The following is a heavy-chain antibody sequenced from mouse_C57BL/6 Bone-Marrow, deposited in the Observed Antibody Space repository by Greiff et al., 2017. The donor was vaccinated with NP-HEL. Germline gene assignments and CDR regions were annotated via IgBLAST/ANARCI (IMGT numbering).Heavy chain of an antibody. Sequence: VQLQQSGPELVKPGASVKIPCKASGYTFTDYNMDWVKQSHGKSLEWIGDINPNNGGTIYNQKFKGKATLTVDKSSSTAYMELRSLTSEDTAVYYCARSTTVVEGYFDYWGQGTTLTVSS. V-gene: IGHV1-18*01. CDR1: GYTFTDYN. CDR2: INPNNGGT. CDR3: ARSTTVVEGYFDY. J-gene: IGHJ2*01. D-gene: IGHD1-1*01.